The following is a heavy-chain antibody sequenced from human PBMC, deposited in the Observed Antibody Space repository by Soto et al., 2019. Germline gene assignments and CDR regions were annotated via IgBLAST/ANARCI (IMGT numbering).Heavy chain of an antibody. D-gene: IGHD3-9*01. V-gene: IGHV1-69*06. CDR3: ARGSDYDILTCYQNTPRPSNWFDP. Sequence: SVKVSCKASGGTFSSYAISWVRQAPGQGLEWMGGIIPIFGTANYAQKFQGRVTITADKSTSTAYMELSSLRYEDTAVYYCARGSDYDILTCYQNTPRPSNWFDPWGQGTLVTVSS. CDR1: GGTFSSYA. CDR2: IIPIFGTA. J-gene: IGHJ5*02.